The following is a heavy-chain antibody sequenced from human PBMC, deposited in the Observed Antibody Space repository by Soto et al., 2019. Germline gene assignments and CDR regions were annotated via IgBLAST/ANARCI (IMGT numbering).Heavy chain of an antibody. CDR2: ISGSGGST. Sequence: EVQLLESGGGLVQPGGSLRLSCAASGFTFSSYAMSWVRQAPGKGLEWVSAISGSGGSTYYADSVKGRFTISRDNSKNTLYLRMNSLRAEDTAVYYCAKDGDRYYGSGSYRGYFFDYWGQGTLVTVSS. CDR3: AKDGDRYYGSGSYRGYFFDY. V-gene: IGHV3-23*01. CDR1: GFTFSSYA. D-gene: IGHD3-10*01. J-gene: IGHJ4*02.